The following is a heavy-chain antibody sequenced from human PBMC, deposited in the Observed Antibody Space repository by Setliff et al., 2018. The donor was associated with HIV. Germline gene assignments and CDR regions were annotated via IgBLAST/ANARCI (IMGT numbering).Heavy chain of an antibody. D-gene: IGHD3-22*01. CDR2: VDPEDDKT. CDR1: KYTFTDYY. CDR3: ARGMDYYDTSGYYRYYFDY. V-gene: IGHV1-2*04. Sequence: GASVKVSCKASKYTFTDYYMHWVQQAPGKGLEWMGRVDPEDDKTIYAQKFQGWITMTRDTSISTAYMELSRLRSDDTAVYYCARGMDYYDTSGYYRYYFDYWGQGTLVTVSS. J-gene: IGHJ4*02.